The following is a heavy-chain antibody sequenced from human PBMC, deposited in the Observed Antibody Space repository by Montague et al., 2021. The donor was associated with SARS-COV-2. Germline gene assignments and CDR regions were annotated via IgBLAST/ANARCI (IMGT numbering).Heavy chain of an antibody. CDR3: ANHSSFRPYYCDMHV. V-gene: IGHV3-23*01. CDR2: ISCGGART. J-gene: IGHJ6*02. CDR1: GFSFADYA. Sequence: SLRLSCAASGFSFADYALSWVRQAPGQGLEWVSGISCGGARTYYGDSVQGRFTISRDNSKNTVYLQMNSLRAEDTAVYYCANHSSFRPYYCDMHVRGQGTT. D-gene: IGHD2/OR15-2a*01.